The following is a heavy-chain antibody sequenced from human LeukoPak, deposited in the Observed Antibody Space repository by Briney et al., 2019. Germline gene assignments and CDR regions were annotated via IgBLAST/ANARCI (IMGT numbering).Heavy chain of an antibody. D-gene: IGHD4-17*01. Sequence: SQTLSLTCAISGDSVSSNSAAWNWIRQSPSRGLEWLGRAYYRSKWYNDYAVSVKGRITVNPDTSKNQFSLQLSSVTPEDTAVYWCAREPDYGDYLSGALDIWGQGTMVTVSS. J-gene: IGHJ3*02. CDR3: AREPDYGDYLSGALDI. V-gene: IGHV6-1*01. CDR2: AYYRSKWYN. CDR1: GDSVSSNSAA.